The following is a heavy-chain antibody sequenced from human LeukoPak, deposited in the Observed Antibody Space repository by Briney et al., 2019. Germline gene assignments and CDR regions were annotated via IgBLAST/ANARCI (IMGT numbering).Heavy chain of an antibody. CDR3: ASGRPYAKFDY. V-gene: IGHV1-2*02. D-gene: IGHD2-2*01. CDR1: GYTFTRYY. Sequence: GASVKVSCKASGYTFTRYYMHCVRQAPGQGLEWMGWINPNSGGTNYAQKFQGRVTMTRDTSISTAYMELSRLRSDDRVFFYYASGRPYAKFDYLGRGTMVTVSS. CDR2: INPNSGGT. J-gene: IGHJ4*02.